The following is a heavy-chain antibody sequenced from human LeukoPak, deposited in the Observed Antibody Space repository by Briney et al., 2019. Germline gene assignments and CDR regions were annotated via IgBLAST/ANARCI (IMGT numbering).Heavy chain of an antibody. CDR2: STKRGNNYNT. CDR1: GFTFSDSY. D-gene: IGHD5-18*01. Sequence: PGGSLRLSCAASGFTFSDSYMSWIRQAPGKGLEWVGRSTKRGNNYNTHYAASVKDRFTISRDDSDNSLYLQMNSLKTEDTAVYYCSRARMGDGYNYVWGQGTLVTVSS. CDR3: SRARMGDGYNYV. J-gene: IGHJ4*02. V-gene: IGHV3-72*01.